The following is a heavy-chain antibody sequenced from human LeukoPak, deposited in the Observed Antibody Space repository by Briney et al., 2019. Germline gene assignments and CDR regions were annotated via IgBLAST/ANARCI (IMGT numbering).Heavy chain of an antibody. CDR3: ARLKFYDSTGYSPGRYMDV. Sequence: SETLSLTCTVSGGPIYSYYWSWIRQTAGKGLEWIGRLYPGVSTNYNPSLKSRVTMPVDTSKNQFALKLSAVTAADTAVYYCARLKFYDSTGYSPGRYMDVWGKGTTVTVSS. CDR1: GGPIYSYY. V-gene: IGHV4-4*07. D-gene: IGHD3-22*01. CDR2: LYPGVST. J-gene: IGHJ6*03.